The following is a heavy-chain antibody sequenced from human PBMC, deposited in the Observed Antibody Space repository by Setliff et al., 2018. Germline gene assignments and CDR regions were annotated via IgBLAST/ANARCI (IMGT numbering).Heavy chain of an antibody. CDR2: IYYRGDT. V-gene: IGHV4-39*01. J-gene: IGHJ4*02. CDR3: ARTGTYRYFDY. Sequence: LSLTCTVSGASLNSGTYHWGWIRQPPGKGLEWIGRIYYRGDTYCNASLKGRLTISVDTAQNQFSLRLTSVTAADTAVYYCARTGTYRYFDYWGQGALVTVSS. CDR1: GASLNSGTYH. D-gene: IGHD1-1*01.